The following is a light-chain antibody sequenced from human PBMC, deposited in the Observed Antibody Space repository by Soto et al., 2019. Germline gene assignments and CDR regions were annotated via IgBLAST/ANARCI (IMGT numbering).Light chain of an antibody. V-gene: IGKV3D-15*01. CDR1: QSVSNK. J-gene: IGKJ4*01. Sequence: EIVLTQSPATLSVSPGETVSLSCRASQSVSNKLAWFQQKPGQAPRLLIYDASNRATGIPARFSGSGSGTEFTLTISSLQSEDFAVYYCQQYNNWPPLTFGGGTKVDIK. CDR2: DAS. CDR3: QQYNNWPPLT.